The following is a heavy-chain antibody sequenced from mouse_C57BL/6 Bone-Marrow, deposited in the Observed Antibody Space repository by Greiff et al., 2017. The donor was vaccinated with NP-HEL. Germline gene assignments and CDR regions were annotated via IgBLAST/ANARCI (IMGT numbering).Heavy chain of an antibody. Sequence: EVQLQQSGAELVKPGASVKLSCTASGFNIKDYYMHWVKQRTEQGLEWIGRIDPADGETKYAPKFPGKATITADTSSITAYLQLSSLTSEDTAVYYGARNPPFTTVVAPLGDWGQGTLVTVSA. CDR3: ARNPPFTTVVAPLGD. D-gene: IGHD1-1*01. CDR1: GFNIKDYY. V-gene: IGHV14-2*01. CDR2: IDPADGET. J-gene: IGHJ3*01.